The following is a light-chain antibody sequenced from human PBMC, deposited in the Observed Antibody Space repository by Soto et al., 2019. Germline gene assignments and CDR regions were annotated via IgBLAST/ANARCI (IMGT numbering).Light chain of an antibody. CDR3: AAWDDSLNGGV. CDR1: SSNIGSNA. J-gene: IGLJ3*02. Sequence: QSVLTQAPSASGTPGQRVTISCSGSSSNIGSNAVNWYQLLPGTAPKLLVYSNNQRPSGVPDRFSGSKSGTSASLVISGLQSEDEADYYCAAWDDSLNGGVFGGGTKLTVL. CDR2: SNN. V-gene: IGLV1-44*01.